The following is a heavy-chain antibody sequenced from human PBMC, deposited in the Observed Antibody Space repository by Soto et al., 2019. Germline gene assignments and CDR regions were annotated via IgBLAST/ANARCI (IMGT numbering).Heavy chain of an antibody. J-gene: IGHJ3*01. CDR2: IYPSDGST. V-gene: IGHV1-46*03. Sequence: GASVKVSCKASGYTFTSYYMHWVRQAPGQWLEKMGRIYPSDGSTSYAQKFQGRVTMTGGTSTSTAYMELSSLSSEDTAVYYFGRVFAGNWNDDPSGGAFDLWGQGTKVTVSS. CDR1: GYTFTSYY. D-gene: IGHD1-1*01. CDR3: GRVFAGNWNDDPSGGAFDL.